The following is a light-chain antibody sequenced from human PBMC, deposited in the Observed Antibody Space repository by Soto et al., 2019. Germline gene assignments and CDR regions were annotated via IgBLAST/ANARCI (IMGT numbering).Light chain of an antibody. CDR1: SSDIGNYNY. CDR3: SSYTSSLTLV. J-gene: IGLJ2*01. CDR2: EVS. V-gene: IGLV2-14*01. Sequence: QSVLTQPASVSGSPGQSITISCTGTSSDIGNYNYVSWYQHHPGKAPRLIISEVSDRPSGVSNRFSGSKSGNTASLTISGLQAEDEADYYCSSYTSSLTLVFGGGTKLTVL.